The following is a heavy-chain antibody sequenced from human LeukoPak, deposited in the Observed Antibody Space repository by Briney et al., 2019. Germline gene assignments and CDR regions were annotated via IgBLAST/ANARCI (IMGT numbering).Heavy chain of an antibody. V-gene: IGHV4-34*01. CDR3: ARGIPGRSIDY. Sequence: SETLSLTCAVYGESFSGYYWSWIRQPPGKGLDWIGEINHSGSTNYNPSLKSRVTISVDTSKYQFSLKLSSVTAADTAVYHCARGIPGRSIDYWGQGTLVTVSS. CDR2: INHSGST. D-gene: IGHD3-16*02. CDR1: GESFSGYY. J-gene: IGHJ4*02.